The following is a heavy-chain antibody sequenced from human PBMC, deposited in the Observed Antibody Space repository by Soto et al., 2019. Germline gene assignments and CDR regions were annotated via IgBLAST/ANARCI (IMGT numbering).Heavy chain of an antibody. D-gene: IGHD6-19*01. Sequence: VQLLESGGGLVQPGGSLRLSCAGSGFTFSTSAMSWVRQAPGKGLEWVSGIDGSGGSPYYADSVKGRFTISRDNSKNTLYLQMNSLGAGGTAVYYCAIDQRGWYWYFDLWGRGTLVTVSS. CDR3: AIDQRGWYWYFDL. V-gene: IGHV3-23*01. CDR1: GFTFSTSA. J-gene: IGHJ2*01. CDR2: IDGSGGSP.